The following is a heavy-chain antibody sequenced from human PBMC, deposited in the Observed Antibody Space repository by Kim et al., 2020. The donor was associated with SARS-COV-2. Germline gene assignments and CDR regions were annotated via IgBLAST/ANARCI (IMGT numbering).Heavy chain of an antibody. Sequence: ASVKVSCKASGYNFTSYGISWVRQAPGQGLEWMGWISAYNGNTNYAQKLQGRVTMTTDTSTSTAYMELRSLRSDDTAVYYCARGPGYSGYDIHFDYWGQGTLVTVSS. D-gene: IGHD5-12*01. CDR1: GYNFTSYG. CDR3: ARGPGYSGYDIHFDY. J-gene: IGHJ4*02. CDR2: ISAYNGNT. V-gene: IGHV1-18*01.